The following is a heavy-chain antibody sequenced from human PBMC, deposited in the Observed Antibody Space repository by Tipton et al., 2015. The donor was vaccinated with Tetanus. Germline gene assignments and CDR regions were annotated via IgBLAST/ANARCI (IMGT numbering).Heavy chain of an antibody. D-gene: IGHD3-10*01. Sequence: TLSLTCTVSGGSISSYYWSWIRQPAGKGLEWIGHIYTSGSTNYNPSLKSRVTMSVDTSKNQFSPKLSSVTAADTAVYYCASHYGSGSDDAFDIWGQGTMVTVSS. V-gene: IGHV4-4*07. CDR1: GGSISSYY. CDR2: IYTSGST. J-gene: IGHJ3*02. CDR3: ASHYGSGSDDAFDI.